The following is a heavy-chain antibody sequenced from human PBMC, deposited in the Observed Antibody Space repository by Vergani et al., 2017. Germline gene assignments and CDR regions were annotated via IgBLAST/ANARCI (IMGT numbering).Heavy chain of an antibody. Sequence: QVQLVQSGAEVQKPGASVKVSCKASGYTFTGYYMHWVRQAPGQGLEWMGWINPNSGGTNYAQKLQGRVTMTTDTSTSTAYMELRSLRSDDTAVYYCATGTLNGGGGDYWGQGTLVTVSS. V-gene: IGHV1-2*02. CDR1: GYTFTGYY. J-gene: IGHJ4*02. CDR2: INPNSGGT. D-gene: IGHD1-14*01. CDR3: ATGTLNGGGGDY.